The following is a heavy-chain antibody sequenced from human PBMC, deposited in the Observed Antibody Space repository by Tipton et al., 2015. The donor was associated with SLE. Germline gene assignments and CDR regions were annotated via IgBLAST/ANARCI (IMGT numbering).Heavy chain of an antibody. Sequence: TLSLTCTVSGGSVSSGSYYWSWIRQPPGKGLDWIGEINHSGSTNYNPSLKSRVTISVDTSKNQFSLRLSSVTPADTAVYYCARVKRWFDPWGQGTLVTVSS. CDR2: INHSGST. CDR3: ARVKRWFDP. CDR1: GGSVSSGSYY. V-gene: IGHV4-61*01. J-gene: IGHJ5*02.